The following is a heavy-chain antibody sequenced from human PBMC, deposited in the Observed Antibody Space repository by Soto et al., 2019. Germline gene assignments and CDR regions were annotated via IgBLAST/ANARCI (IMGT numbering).Heavy chain of an antibody. CDR1: GGTFGNSA. CDR2: IIPMFPTP. Sequence: QVQLVQSGAEVKKPGSSVTVSCKASGGTFGNSAISWVRQAPGQGLEWMGGIIPMFPTPDYAQKFQGRVTIPADESTSTAYMELTSLRSEDTAVYYCARDKDRQQLAGNYYYGIDVWGQGTTVTVSS. D-gene: IGHD3-3*02. V-gene: IGHV1-69*12. CDR3: ARDKDRQQLAGNYYYGIDV. J-gene: IGHJ6*02.